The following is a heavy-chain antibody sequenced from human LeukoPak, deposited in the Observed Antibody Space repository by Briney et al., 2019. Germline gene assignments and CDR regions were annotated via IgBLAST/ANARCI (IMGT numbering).Heavy chain of an antibody. J-gene: IGHJ4*02. CDR1: EFTFRAYA. CDR3: AKWAGDVTHANAWYGSLDH. CDR2: ISGTGDDT. V-gene: IGHV3-23*01. Sequence: GGSLRLTCAASEFTFRAYALTWVRQAPGKGLEWVSSISGTGDDTYYPDSVKGRFTISRDNSKDTLFLLMSSLRAEDTAVYYCAKWAGDVTHANAWYGSLDHWGLGTPVTVSP. D-gene: IGHD6-13*01.